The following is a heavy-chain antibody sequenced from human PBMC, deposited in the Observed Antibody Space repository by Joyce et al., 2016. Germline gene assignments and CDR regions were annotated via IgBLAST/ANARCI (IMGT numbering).Heavy chain of an antibody. V-gene: IGHV3-30-3*01. J-gene: IGHJ1*01. D-gene: IGHD3-22*01. Sequence: QVQLVESGGGVVQPGRPLRLSCVVSGFNFSTYAMHWVRQAPGKGLDWVALISFNGDGQFYADYVKGRFTISRDNSKNTLFLQMNSRRPEDTAVYYCARPYYHDSHNNYFHRWGAGTLVTVTS. CDR1: GFNFSTYA. CDR3: ARPYYHDSHNNYFHR. CDR2: ISFNGDGQ.